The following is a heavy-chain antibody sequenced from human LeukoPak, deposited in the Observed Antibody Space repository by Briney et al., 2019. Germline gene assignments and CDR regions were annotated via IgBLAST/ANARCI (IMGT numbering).Heavy chain of an antibody. D-gene: IGHD3-22*01. J-gene: IGHJ4*02. CDR1: GGSVNSGGYC. CDR2: IYYSGST. Sequence: PSQTLSLTCTVSGGSVNSGGYCWRWLRQHRGKGLEWIGYIYYSGSTYYNPSLKSRVTISVDTSKNQFSLKLSSVTAADTAVYYCARVYYDSSGYPFDYWGQGTLVTVSS. CDR3: ARVYYDSSGYPFDY. V-gene: IGHV4-31*03.